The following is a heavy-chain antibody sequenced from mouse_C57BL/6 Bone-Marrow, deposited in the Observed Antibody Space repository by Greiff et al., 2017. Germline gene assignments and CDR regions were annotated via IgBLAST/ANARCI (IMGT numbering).Heavy chain of an antibody. D-gene: IGHD3-2*02. V-gene: IGHV1-52*01. CDR1: GYTFTSYW. Sequence: QVQLQQPGAELVRPGSSVKLSCKASGYTFTSYWLHWVKQRPIQGLEWIGNIDPSDSETHYNQKFKDKATLTVDKSSSTAYMQLSSLTSEDSAVYYCARTQDRSGPSPAYWGQGTLVTVSA. CDR3: ARTQDRSGPSPAY. CDR2: IDPSDSET. J-gene: IGHJ3*01.